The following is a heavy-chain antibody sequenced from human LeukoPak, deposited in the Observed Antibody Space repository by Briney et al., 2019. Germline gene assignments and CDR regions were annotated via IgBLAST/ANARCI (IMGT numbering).Heavy chain of an antibody. J-gene: IGHJ3*02. Sequence: PSETLSLTCTVSGGSISSGSYYWSWIRQPAGKGLEWIGRIYTSGSTNYNPSLKSRVTISVDTSKNQFSLKLSSVTAADTAVYYCARDKDFYGDYDNSDAFDIWGQGTMVTVSS. D-gene: IGHD4-17*01. V-gene: IGHV4-61*02. CDR1: GGSISSGSYY. CDR2: IYTSGST. CDR3: ARDKDFYGDYDNSDAFDI.